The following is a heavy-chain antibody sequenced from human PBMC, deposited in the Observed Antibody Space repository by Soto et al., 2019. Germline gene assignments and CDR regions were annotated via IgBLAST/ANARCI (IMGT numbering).Heavy chain of an antibody. CDR2: INSGGSRF. CDR3: CRGNCSGPRWFFGGTH. V-gene: IGHV3-74*01. CDR1: GFTFSDHW. D-gene: IGHD2-15*01. J-gene: IGHJ4*02. Sequence: EVHLEESGGGLVQPGGSLRLSCAASGFTFSDHWMHWVRQAPGKALVWVSRINSGGSRFNYADSVKGRFTISRDNAKNPAYLQMTQPRGQDKAVYLWCRGNCSGPRWFFGGTHWGPGTLVTVSS.